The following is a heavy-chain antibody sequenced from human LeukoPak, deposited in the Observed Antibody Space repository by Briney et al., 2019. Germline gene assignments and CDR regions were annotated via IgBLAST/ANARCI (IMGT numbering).Heavy chain of an antibody. CDR1: GGSISSGGYS. Sequence: SETLSLTCAVSGGSISSGGYSWSRFRQPPGKGLEWIGYIYHSGSTYYNPSLKSRVTISVDRSKNQFSLKLSSVTAADTAVYYCARSCSGGSCYYNWFDPWGQGTLVTVSS. D-gene: IGHD2-15*01. V-gene: IGHV4-30-2*01. CDR3: ARSCSGGSCYYNWFDP. J-gene: IGHJ5*02. CDR2: IYHSGST.